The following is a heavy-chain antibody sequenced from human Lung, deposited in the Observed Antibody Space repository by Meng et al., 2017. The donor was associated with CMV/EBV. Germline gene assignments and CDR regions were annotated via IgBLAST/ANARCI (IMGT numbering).Heavy chain of an antibody. CDR2: IKKDGSEE. CDR1: GFTFSNNW. CDR3: ARVGSSSGIYYD. J-gene: IGHJ4*02. Sequence: GESLKISCAASGFTFSNNWMSWVRQAPGKGLEWVASIKKDGSEEYYVDSVKGRFTISRDNAKNSLYLQMNILRAEDTAVYYCARVGSSSGIYYDWCQGTLVTVSS. V-gene: IGHV3-7*01. D-gene: IGHD3-10*01.